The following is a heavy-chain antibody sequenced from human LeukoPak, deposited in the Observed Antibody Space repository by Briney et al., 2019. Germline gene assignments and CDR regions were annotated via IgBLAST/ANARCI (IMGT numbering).Heavy chain of an antibody. J-gene: IGHJ4*02. CDR1: GFTVSDNY. V-gene: IGHV3-53*01. D-gene: IGHD3-10*01. CDR2: IYSAGAT. CDR3: ARRAGSYSFDY. Sequence: GGSLRLSCAASGFTVSDNYMTWVRQAPGKGLEWVSSIYSAGATHYAESVKGRFTISRDNSKNTLYLQMNSLRAEDTAVYYCARRAGSYSFDYWGQGTLVTVSS.